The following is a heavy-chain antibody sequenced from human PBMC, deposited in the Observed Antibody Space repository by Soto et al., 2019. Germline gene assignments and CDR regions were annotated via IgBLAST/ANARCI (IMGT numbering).Heavy chain of an antibody. J-gene: IGHJ4*02. D-gene: IGHD6-13*01. CDR2: ISSSGSYI. CDR3: AREGAAGTDTYYFDC. Sequence: DVQMVESGGGLVKPGGSLRLSCAASGFTFSRYTMKWVRQAPGKGLEWVSSISSSGSYIYYADSVMGRFTISRDNAKNSLYLPMNGLRAEDTAVYYCAREGAAGTDTYYFDCWGQGTLLTVS. CDR1: GFTFSRYT. V-gene: IGHV3-21*01.